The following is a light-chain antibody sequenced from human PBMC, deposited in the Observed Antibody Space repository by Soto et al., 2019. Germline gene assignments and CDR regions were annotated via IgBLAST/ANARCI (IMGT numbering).Light chain of an antibody. J-gene: IGKJ1*01. Sequence: DIQRTQSPSTLSSSVGDRVTITCRASQSISSWLAWYQQKPGKAPKLLIYKASSLESGVPSRFSGSGSGTEFTLTISSLQPDDFATYYCQQYSNYWTFGQGTKVEIK. CDR3: QQYSNYWT. CDR2: KAS. CDR1: QSISSW. V-gene: IGKV1-5*03.